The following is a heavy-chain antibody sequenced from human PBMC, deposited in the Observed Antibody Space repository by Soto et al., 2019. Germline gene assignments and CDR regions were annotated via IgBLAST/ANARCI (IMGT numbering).Heavy chain of an antibody. V-gene: IGHV5-51*01. CDR3: ASPTTGEY. J-gene: IGHJ4*02. Sequence: GESLKISCKASGYTFSSYWIGWVRQMPGKGLEWMGIIYPGDSDIRYSPSFQGQVTISADKSINTAYLQWSSLKTSDTAMYYCASPTTGEYWGQGTLVTVS. D-gene: IGHD1-1*01. CDR1: GYTFSSYW. CDR2: IYPGDSDI.